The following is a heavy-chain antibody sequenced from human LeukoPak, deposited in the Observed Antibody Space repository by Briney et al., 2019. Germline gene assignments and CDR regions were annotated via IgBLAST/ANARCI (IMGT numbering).Heavy chain of an antibody. J-gene: IGHJ4*02. CDR1: GGSISSYY. D-gene: IGHD2-15*01. Sequence: TSETLSLTCTVSGGSISSYYWSWIRQPPGKGLEWIGYIYYTGTTNYNPSLKSRVTISVDTSKNQFSLKLSSVTAADTAVYCCARGGWRLDYWGQGTLVTVSS. V-gene: IGHV4-59*01. CDR3: ARGGWRLDY. CDR2: IYYTGTT.